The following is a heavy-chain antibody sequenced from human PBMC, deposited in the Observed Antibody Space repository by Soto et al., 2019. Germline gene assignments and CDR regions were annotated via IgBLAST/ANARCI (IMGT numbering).Heavy chain of an antibody. Sequence: GASVKVSCKASGYTFTGYYMHWVRQAPGQGLEWMGWINPNSGGTNYAQKFQGRVTMTRDTSISTAYMELSRLRSDDTAVYYCARDYCSGGSCYWFDPWGQGTLVNVPS. J-gene: IGHJ5*02. CDR2: INPNSGGT. CDR1: GYTFTGYY. CDR3: ARDYCSGGSCYWFDP. D-gene: IGHD2-15*01. V-gene: IGHV1-2*02.